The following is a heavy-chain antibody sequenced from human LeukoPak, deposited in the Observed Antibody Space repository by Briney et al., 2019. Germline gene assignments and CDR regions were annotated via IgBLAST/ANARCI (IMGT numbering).Heavy chain of an antibody. J-gene: IGHJ6*03. CDR1: GGSLSSGNYY. CDR3: ERAVIRDSSSGSDYYYLDV. D-gene: IGHD3-22*01. V-gene: IGHV4-61*09. CDR2: NYTSGST. Sequence: SETLPLTCTASGGSLSSGNYYWNCIRQPAGKGLEWIGHNYTSGSTKYNPSLKSRDTMSVNTSKNQFSLKLRSVTAPDRAVYYCERAVIRDSSSGSDYYYLDVWGKGNTVIVSS.